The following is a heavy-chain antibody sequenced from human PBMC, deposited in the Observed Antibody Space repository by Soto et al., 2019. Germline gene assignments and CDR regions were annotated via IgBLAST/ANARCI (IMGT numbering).Heavy chain of an antibody. D-gene: IGHD6-13*01. J-gene: IGHJ4*02. CDR2: ISSSSSYI. V-gene: IGHV3-21*01. Sequence: EVQLVESGGGLVKPGGSLRLSCAASGFTFSSYSMNWVRQAPGKGLEWVSSISSSSSYIYYADSVKGRFTISRDNAKNSLYLQMNSLRAEDTAVYYCARDARGYSSSWPLLYYFDYWGQGTLVTVSS. CDR1: GFTFSSYS. CDR3: ARDARGYSSSWPLLYYFDY.